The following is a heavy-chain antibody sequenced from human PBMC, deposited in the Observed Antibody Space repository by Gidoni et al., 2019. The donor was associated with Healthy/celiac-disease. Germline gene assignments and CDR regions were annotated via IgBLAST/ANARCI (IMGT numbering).Heavy chain of an antibody. V-gene: IGHV3-33*01. D-gene: IGHD2-15*01. CDR2: LWYDGSNK. CDR3: ARASIEEVVAVSFDY. CDR1: GFTFSSDG. J-gene: IGHJ4*02. Sequence: QVQLVQSGGGVVQPGRSLRRSCAASGFTFSSDGMHWVRQAPGTGLEWVAVLWYDGSNKYYADSVKGRFTSSRDNSKNTLYLQMNSLRAEDTAVYSCARASIEEVVAVSFDYWGQGTLGTVSS.